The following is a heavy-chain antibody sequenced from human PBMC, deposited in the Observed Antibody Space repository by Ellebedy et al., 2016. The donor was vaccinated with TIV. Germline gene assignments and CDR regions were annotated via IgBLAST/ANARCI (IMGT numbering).Heavy chain of an antibody. CDR2: IIPIFGTA. D-gene: IGHD2-2*01. CDR3: ARDHIVVVPAATEYNWFDP. V-gene: IGHV1-69*06. Sequence: SVKVSXXASGGTFSSYAISWVRQAPGQGLEWMGGIIPIFGTANYAQKFQGRVTITADKSTSTAYMELSSLRSEDTAVYYCARDHIVVVPAATEYNWFDPWGQGTLVTVSS. CDR1: GGTFSSYA. J-gene: IGHJ5*02.